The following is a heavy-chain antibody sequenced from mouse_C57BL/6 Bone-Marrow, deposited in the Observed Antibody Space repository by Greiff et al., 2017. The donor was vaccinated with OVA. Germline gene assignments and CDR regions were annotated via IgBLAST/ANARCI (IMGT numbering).Heavy chain of an antibody. CDR3: AREVYYYMDY. Sequence: EVQVVESGGGLVKPGGSLKLSCAASGFTFSDYGMHWVRPAPAQGLEWVAYISSGSSTIYYADTVKGRFTISRDNAKNTLFLQITSLRSEDTAMYYCAREVYYYMDYWGQGTSVTVSS. D-gene: IGHD1-1*01. CDR2: ISSGSSTI. V-gene: IGHV5-17*01. CDR1: GFTFSDYG. J-gene: IGHJ4*01.